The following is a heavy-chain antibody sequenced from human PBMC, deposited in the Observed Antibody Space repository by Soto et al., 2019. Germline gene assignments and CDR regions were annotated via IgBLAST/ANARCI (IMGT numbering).Heavy chain of an antibody. CDR3: AREGLVLVPTTVNSDYYYYGMDV. D-gene: IGHD2-2*01. V-gene: IGHV1-18*01. J-gene: IGHJ6*02. CDR1: GYTFTSYG. Sequence: VKVSCKASGYTFTSYGISWVRQAPGQGLEWMGWISAYNGNTNYAQKLQGRVTMTTDTSTSTAYMELRSLRSDDTAVYYCAREGLVLVPTTVNSDYYYYGMDVWGQGTSVTVSS. CDR2: ISAYNGNT.